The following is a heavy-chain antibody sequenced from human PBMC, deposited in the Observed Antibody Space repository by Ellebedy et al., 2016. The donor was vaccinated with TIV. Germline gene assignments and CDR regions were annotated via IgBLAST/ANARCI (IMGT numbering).Heavy chain of an antibody. Sequence: GSLRLSXTVSSGSITSSTSYWGWIRQPPGEGLEWIGSIYFSGSTYYNPSLKSRLTISVDTSKKRFSLSLTSVTAADTAVYYCARYFNALDVWGQGTTVTVSS. CDR2: IYFSGST. CDR1: SGSITSSTSY. CDR3: ARYFNALDV. J-gene: IGHJ6*02. V-gene: IGHV4-39*07.